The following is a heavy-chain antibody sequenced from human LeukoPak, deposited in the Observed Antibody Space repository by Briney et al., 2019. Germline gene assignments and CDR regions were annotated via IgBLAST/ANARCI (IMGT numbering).Heavy chain of an antibody. CDR3: ARDVAPRPYYYMDV. J-gene: IGHJ6*03. V-gene: IGHV3-23*01. D-gene: IGHD6-6*01. Sequence: GGSLRLSCEASGFTFSIYAMSWVRQAPGKGLEWVSAISGSGDSPYYADSVKGRFTISRDNSKNTLFLQMTSLRAEDTAVYYCARDVAPRPYYYMDVWGRGTTVTVSS. CDR2: ISGSGDSP. CDR1: GFTFSIYA.